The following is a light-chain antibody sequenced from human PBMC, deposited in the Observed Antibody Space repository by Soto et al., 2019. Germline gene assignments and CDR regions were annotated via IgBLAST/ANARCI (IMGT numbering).Light chain of an antibody. CDR1: QSVSSN. CDR3: QHYNSYSEA. Sequence: EIVMTQSPATLSVSPGERATLSCRASQSVSSNLAWYQQKPGQAPRLLIYGASTRATGIPARFSGSGSGTEFTLTISSMQSDGFATYYCQHYNSYSEAFGQGTKVDIK. J-gene: IGKJ1*01. V-gene: IGKV3-15*01. CDR2: GAS.